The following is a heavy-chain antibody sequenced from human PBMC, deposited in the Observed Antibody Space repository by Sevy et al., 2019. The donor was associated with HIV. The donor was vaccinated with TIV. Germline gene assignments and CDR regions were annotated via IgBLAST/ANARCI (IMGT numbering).Heavy chain of an antibody. D-gene: IGHD3-3*01. J-gene: IGHJ4*02. Sequence: GGSLRLSCAASGFNFRTYSMNWVRQAPGKGLEWLSSISDDSRYIYYSDSVKGRFTISRANAKNLLFLQMNNLRVEDTTIYYCARDFTIFGVVSGIDYWGQGNLVTVSS. V-gene: IGHV3-21*04. CDR2: ISDDSRYI. CDR1: GFNFRTYS. CDR3: ARDFTIFGVVSGIDY.